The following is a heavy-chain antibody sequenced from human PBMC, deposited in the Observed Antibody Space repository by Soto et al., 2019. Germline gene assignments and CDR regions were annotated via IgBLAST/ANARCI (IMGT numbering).Heavy chain of an antibody. J-gene: IGHJ4*02. V-gene: IGHV4-59*01. Sequence: QVQLQESGPGLVKPSETLSLTCTVSGGSISSYYWRWIRQPPGKGLEWIGYMYYSGSTNYNPSLKSRVTISADTSKNQFSLKLSSVTAADTAVYYCARARGGYYDYWGQGTLVTVSS. CDR2: MYYSGST. CDR1: GGSISSYY. D-gene: IGHD3-22*01. CDR3: ARARGGYYDY.